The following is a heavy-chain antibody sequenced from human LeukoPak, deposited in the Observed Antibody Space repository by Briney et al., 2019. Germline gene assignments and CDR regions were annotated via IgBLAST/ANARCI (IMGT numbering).Heavy chain of an antibody. CDR2: INPSGGST. D-gene: IGHD4-17*01. V-gene: IGHV1-46*01. Sequence: ASVKVSCKASGYTFTSYYMHWVRQAPGQGLEWMGIINPSGGSTSYAQKFQGRVTMTRDMSTSTAYMELRSLRSDDTAVYYCARDLTTVTRALSDYWGQGTLVTVSS. CDR1: GYTFTSYY. CDR3: ARDLTTVTRALSDY. J-gene: IGHJ4*02.